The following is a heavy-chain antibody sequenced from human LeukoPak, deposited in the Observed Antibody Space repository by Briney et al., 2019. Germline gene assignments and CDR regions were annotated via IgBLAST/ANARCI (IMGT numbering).Heavy chain of an antibody. CDR3: ARGGPNHGFDY. CDR1: GYTFTSYW. CDR2: VITNNGDT. V-gene: IGHV1-2*07. Sequence: GASVKVSCKASGYTFTSYWMHWVRQAAGQRLEWMGWVITNNGDTKYAHKYQGRVTMTRDTSINTVYMELSMVTSDDTAMYYCARGGPNHGFDYWGQGILVTVSS. D-gene: IGHD1-14*01. J-gene: IGHJ4*02.